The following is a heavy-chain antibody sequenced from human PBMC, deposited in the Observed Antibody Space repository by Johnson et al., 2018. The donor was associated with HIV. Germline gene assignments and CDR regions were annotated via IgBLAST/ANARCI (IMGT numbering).Heavy chain of an antibody. D-gene: IGHD2-21*01. CDR2: ISYDGSNK. V-gene: IGHV3-30*04. Sequence: QMHLVESGGGVVQPGRSLRLSCAASGFTFSSYAMHWVRQAPGKGLEWVAVISYDGSNKYYADSVKGRFTISRDNSKNTLYLQMNNLRAEDTAVYYCARETAYCGGHCSGAFYIWGQGTMVTVSS. CDR3: ARETAYCGGHCSGAFYI. CDR1: GFTFSSYA. J-gene: IGHJ3*02.